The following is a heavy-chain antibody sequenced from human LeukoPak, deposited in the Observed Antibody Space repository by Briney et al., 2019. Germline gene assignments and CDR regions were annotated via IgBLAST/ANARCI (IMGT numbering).Heavy chain of an antibody. CDR1: GGSISSGGYY. CDR3: AATRRWLQARYDY. J-gene: IGHJ4*02. CDR2: IYYSGST. D-gene: IGHD5-24*01. Sequence: SETLSLTCTVSGGSISSGGYYWSWIHQHPGKGLEWIGYIYYSGSTYYNPSLKSRVTISVDTSKNQFSLKLSSVTAADTAVYYCAATRRWLQARYDYWGQGTLVTVSS. V-gene: IGHV4-31*03.